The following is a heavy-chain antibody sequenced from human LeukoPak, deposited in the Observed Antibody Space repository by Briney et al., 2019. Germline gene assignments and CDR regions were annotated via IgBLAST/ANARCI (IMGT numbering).Heavy chain of an antibody. CDR3: AIRLWFGELGDWFDP. D-gene: IGHD3-10*01. J-gene: IGHJ5*02. CDR2: ISAYNGNT. Sequence: ASVKVSCKASGYTFTSYGISWVRHAPGQGLEWMGWISAYNGNTNYAQKLQGRVTMTTDTSTSTAYMELRSLRSDDTAVYYCAIRLWFGELGDWFDPWGQGTLVTVSS. CDR1: GYTFTSYG. V-gene: IGHV1-18*01.